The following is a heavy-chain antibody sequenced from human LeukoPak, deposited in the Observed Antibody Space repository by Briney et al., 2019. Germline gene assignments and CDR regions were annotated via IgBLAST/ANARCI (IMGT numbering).Heavy chain of an antibody. J-gene: IGHJ4*02. CDR3: ARAMVRGVKIFDY. CDR2: IKQDGSEK. D-gene: IGHD3-10*01. V-gene: IGHV3-7*01. CDR1: GFTFSSYW. Sequence: GGSLRLSCAASGFTFSSYWMSLVREAPGNGLEWAANIKQDGSEKYYVDSVKGRFTISRDNAKNSLYLQMNSLRAEDTAVYYCARAMVRGVKIFDYWGQGTPVTVSS.